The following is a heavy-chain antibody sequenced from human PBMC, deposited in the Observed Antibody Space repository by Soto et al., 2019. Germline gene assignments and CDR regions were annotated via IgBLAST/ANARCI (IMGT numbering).Heavy chain of an antibody. Sequence: SVNVSWKASGGTLISKALSCVRQAPGQGLEWVGGIVPIYRTADYAQKFQGRVTITADESARTSYMELRSLKSQDTAVYYCVRDSGAKLSSSWGQGTLVTVSS. CDR1: GGTLISKA. CDR3: VRDSGAKLSSS. D-gene: IGHD6-13*01. J-gene: IGHJ4*02. CDR2: IVPIYRTA. V-gene: IGHV1-69*13.